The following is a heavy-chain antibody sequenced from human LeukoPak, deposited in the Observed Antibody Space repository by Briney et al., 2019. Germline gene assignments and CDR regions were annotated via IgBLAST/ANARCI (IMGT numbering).Heavy chain of an antibody. V-gene: IGHV4-59*01. CDR2: ISYSGST. CDR1: GGSIRSYY. J-gene: IGHJ4*02. Sequence: SETHARTRSVSGGSIRSYYWIWIRQPPGKGLEWIGYISYSGSTNHNASLKSRVPISVDMSKNEFYLKLSSVTAADTAVYYCARGVGGESSGWYVNFDHWGQGTLTPVSS. CDR3: ARGVGGESSGWYVNFDH. D-gene: IGHD6-19*01.